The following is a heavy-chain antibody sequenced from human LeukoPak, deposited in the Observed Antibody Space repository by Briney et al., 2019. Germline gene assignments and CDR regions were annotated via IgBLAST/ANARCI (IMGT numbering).Heavy chain of an antibody. D-gene: IGHD5-18*01. J-gene: IGHJ6*04. Sequence: PGGSLRLSCAASGFTFSNYGMDWVRQTPDKGLEWLAFIRHDGSSEQYADSVKGRFTISRDNSKNTLHLQMHSLRPEDTGAYYCAKEAQLWFLDVWGKGTTVTVSS. CDR3: AKEAQLWFLDV. CDR2: IRHDGSSE. V-gene: IGHV3-30*02. CDR1: GFTFSNYG.